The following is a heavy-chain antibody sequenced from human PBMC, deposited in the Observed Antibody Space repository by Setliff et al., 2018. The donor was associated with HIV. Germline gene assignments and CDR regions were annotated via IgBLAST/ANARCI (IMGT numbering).Heavy chain of an antibody. CDR3: ARGNYYYYYYMDV. J-gene: IGHJ6*03. CDR2: INHSGST. V-gene: IGHV4-34*01. Sequence: SETLSLTCAVYGGSFSGHYWTWIRQPPGKGLEWIGEINHSGSTSYSPSLKSRVTISVDTSKNQFSLKLSSVTAADTAVYYCARGNYYYYYYMDVWGKGTTVTVSS. CDR1: GGSFSGHY.